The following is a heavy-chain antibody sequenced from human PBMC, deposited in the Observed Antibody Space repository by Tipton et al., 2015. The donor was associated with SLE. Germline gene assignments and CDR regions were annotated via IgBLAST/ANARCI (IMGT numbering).Heavy chain of an antibody. CDR2: VYDSGST. CDR1: GFIFSGYW. Sequence: LRLSCAGSGFIFSGYWMSWVRQAPGKGLEWIGYVYDSGSTNYNPSLESRVTISIDTSKGQFSLRLTSLTAADTAVYYCASTYCGGECDFDYWGQGTLVTVSS. D-gene: IGHD2-21*01. CDR3: ASTYCGGECDFDY. J-gene: IGHJ4*02. V-gene: IGHV4-59*01.